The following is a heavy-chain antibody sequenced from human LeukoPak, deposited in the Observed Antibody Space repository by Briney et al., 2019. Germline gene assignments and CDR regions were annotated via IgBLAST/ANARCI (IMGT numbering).Heavy chain of an antibody. D-gene: IGHD6-13*01. Sequence: GGSLRLFCAASGFTFSSYAMHWVRQAPGKGLEWVAVISYDGSNKYYADSVKGRFTISRDNSKNTLYLQVNSLRAEDTAVYYCARDSRVSIYSSSWYRLYYGMDVWGKGTTVTVSS. CDR1: GFTFSSYA. CDR3: ARDSRVSIYSSSWYRLYYGMDV. J-gene: IGHJ6*04. CDR2: ISYDGSNK. V-gene: IGHV3-30*04.